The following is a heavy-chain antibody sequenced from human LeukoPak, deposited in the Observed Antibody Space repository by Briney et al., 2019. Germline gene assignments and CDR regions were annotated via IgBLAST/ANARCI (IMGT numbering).Heavy chain of an antibody. D-gene: IGHD2-15*01. V-gene: IGHV1-69*04. Sequence: GASVKVSCKASGGTFSSYAISWVRQAPGQGLEWMGRIIPILGIANYAQKFQGRVTITADKSTSTAHMELSSLRSEDTAVYYCARDCSGGSCSDGMDVWGQGTTVTVSS. J-gene: IGHJ6*02. CDR2: IIPILGIA. CDR1: GGTFSSYA. CDR3: ARDCSGGSCSDGMDV.